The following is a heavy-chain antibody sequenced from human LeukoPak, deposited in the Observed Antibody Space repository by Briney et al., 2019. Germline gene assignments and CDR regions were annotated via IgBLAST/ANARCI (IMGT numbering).Heavy chain of an antibody. CDR3: ASCSSTSCHDYYFDY. CDR1: GYTFTSYG. CDR2: ISAYNGNT. V-gene: IGHV1-18*01. J-gene: IGHJ4*02. D-gene: IGHD2-2*01. Sequence: ASVKVSCKASGYTFTSYGISWVRQAPGQGLEWMGWISAYNGNTNYAQKIQGRVTMTTDTSTSTAYMELRSLRSDDTAVYYCASCSSTSCHDYYFDYWGQGTLVTVSS.